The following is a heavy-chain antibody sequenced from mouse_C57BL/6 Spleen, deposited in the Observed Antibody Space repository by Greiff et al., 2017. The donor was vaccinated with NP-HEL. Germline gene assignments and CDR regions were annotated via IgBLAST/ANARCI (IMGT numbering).Heavy chain of an antibody. CDR2: IHPNSGST. J-gene: IGHJ4*01. Sequence: VQLQQSGAELVKPGASVKLSCKASGYTFTSYWMHWVKQRPGQGLEWIGMIHPNSGSTNYNAKFKSKATLTVDKSSSTAYMQLSSLTSEDSAVYYCDSDRYYCSNYDAMDYWGQGTTLTVSS. V-gene: IGHV1-64*01. D-gene: IGHD2-5*01. CDR1: GYTFTSYW. CDR3: DSDRYYCSNYDAMDY.